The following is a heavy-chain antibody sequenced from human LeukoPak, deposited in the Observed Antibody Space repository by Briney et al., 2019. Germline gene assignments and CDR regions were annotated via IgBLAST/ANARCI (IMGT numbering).Heavy chain of an antibody. D-gene: IGHD4-17*01. J-gene: IGHJ5*02. CDR1: GFTFSSYS. Sequence: GGSLRLSCAVSGFTFSSYSMNWVRQAPGKVLEWVSYISSSSGTIYYADSVKGRFTVSRDNAKNSLYLQMNSLRAEDTAVYYCARDKRSVNWFDPWGHGTLVTVSS. CDR2: ISSSSGTI. CDR3: ARDKRSVNWFDP. V-gene: IGHV3-48*01.